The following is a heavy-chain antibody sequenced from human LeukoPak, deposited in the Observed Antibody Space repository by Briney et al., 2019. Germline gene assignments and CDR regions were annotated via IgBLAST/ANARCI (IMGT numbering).Heavy chain of an antibody. J-gene: IGHJ4*02. CDR2: INSSGGST. CDR1: GFTFRSYG. CDR3: AKDPYYYDSSGLFLN. D-gene: IGHD3-22*01. V-gene: IGHV3-23*01. Sequence: QTGGSLRLSCAASGFTFRSYGMSWVRQAPGKGLEWVSAINSSGGSTYYADSVKGRFTISRDNSKNTLYLQMNSLRAEDTAVYYCAKDPYYYDSSGLFLNWGQGTLVTVSS.